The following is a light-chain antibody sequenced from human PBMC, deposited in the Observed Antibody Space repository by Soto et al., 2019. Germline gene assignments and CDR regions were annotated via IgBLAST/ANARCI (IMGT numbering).Light chain of an antibody. J-gene: IGKJ4*01. V-gene: IGKV3-20*01. CDR3: QQYDATASPLVT. Sequence: EIVLTQSPGTLSLSPGERATVSCRASQSVANNYLAWYQQKSGQTPRLLIYGATSRAAGIPDRFSGSGSGTDFTLTISRLEPEDFAVYYCQQYDATASPLVTFGGGTKVEMK. CDR1: QSVANNY. CDR2: GAT.